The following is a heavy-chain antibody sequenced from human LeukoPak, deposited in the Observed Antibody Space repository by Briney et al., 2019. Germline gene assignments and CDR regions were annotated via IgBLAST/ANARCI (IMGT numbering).Heavy chain of an antibody. CDR3: ARHASGSLFYYYYYMDV. D-gene: IGHD1-26*01. Sequence: PSETLSLTCTVSGGSISSYYWSWIRQPPGKGLEWIGSIYYSGSTYYNPSLKSRVTISVDTSKNQFSLKLSSVTAADTAVYYCARHASGSLFYYYYYMDVWGKGTTVTVSS. V-gene: IGHV4-59*05. CDR2: IYYSGST. J-gene: IGHJ6*03. CDR1: GGSISSYY.